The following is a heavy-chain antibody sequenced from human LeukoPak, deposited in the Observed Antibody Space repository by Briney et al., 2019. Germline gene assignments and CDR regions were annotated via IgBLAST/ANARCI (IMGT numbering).Heavy chain of an antibody. V-gene: IGHV4-4*07. CDR2: IYTSGST. CDR1: GGSISSYY. CDR3: ARAHSVTTSPGANWYFDL. D-gene: IGHD4-17*01. J-gene: IGHJ2*01. Sequence: SETLSLTCTVSGGSISSYYWSWIRQPAGKGLEWIGRIYTSGSTNYNPSLKSRVTMSVDTSKNQFSLKLSSVTAADTAVYYCARAHSVTTSPGANWYFDLWGRGTLVTVSS.